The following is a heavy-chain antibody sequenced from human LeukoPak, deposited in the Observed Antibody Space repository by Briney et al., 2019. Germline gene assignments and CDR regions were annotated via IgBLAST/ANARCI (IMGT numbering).Heavy chain of an antibody. D-gene: IGHD2-2*01. V-gene: IGHV4-4*07. CDR1: GGSISSYY. CDR3: ARTTFGYCSSTSCYASNYYYYYMDV. CDR2: IYTSGST. Sequence: PSETLSLTCTVSGGSISSYYWSWIRQPAGKGLEWIGRIYTSGSTNYNPSLKSRVTMSVDTSKNQFSLKLSSVTAADTAVYYCARTTFGYCSSTSCYASNYYYYYMDVWGKGTTVTISS. J-gene: IGHJ6*03.